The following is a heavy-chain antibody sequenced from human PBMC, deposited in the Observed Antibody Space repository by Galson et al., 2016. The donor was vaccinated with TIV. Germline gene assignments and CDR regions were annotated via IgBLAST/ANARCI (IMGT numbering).Heavy chain of an antibody. V-gene: IGHV3-33*01. CDR2: LWFDGSHK. Sequence: SLRLSCAASGFTFSSYGMHWVRQAPGKGLEWVAGLWFDGSHKSHSDSVTGRFTISRDNPKSTLHLQMSSLKAEDTAIYYCVREFRDYYFDYWGQGTLVTVSP. D-gene: IGHD3/OR15-3a*01. CDR3: VREFRDYYFDY. CDR1: GFTFSSYG. J-gene: IGHJ4*02.